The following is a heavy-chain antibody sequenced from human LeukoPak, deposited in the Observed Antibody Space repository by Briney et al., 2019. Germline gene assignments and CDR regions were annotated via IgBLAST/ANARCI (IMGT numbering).Heavy chain of an antibody. CDR1: GFTFSSYG. CDR3: AREFYYYGMDV. V-gene: IGHV3-33*08. Sequence: PGRSLRLSCAASGFTFSSYGMHWVRQAPGKGLEWVAVIWYGGSNKYYADSVKGRFTISRDNSKNTLYLQMNSLRAEDTAVYYCAREFYYYGMDVWGQGTTVTVSS. CDR2: IWYGGSNK. J-gene: IGHJ6*02.